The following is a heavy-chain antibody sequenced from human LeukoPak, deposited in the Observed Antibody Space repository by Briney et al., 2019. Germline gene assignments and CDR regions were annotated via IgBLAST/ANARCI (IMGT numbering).Heavy chain of an antibody. Sequence: PGGSLRLSCAASGFTFSTCRMNWVRQAPGKGLEWVSFISSTSDTIYYADSVKGRFTISRDNTKNSLYLQMNSLRAEDTAVYYCASVSGSYLDFQHWGQGTLVTVSS. CDR1: GFTFSTCR. J-gene: IGHJ1*01. V-gene: IGHV3-48*04. CDR2: ISSTSDTI. CDR3: ASVSGSYLDFQH. D-gene: IGHD3-10*01.